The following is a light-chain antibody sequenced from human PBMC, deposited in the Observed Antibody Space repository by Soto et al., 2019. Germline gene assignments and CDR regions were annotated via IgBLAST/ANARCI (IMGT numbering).Light chain of an antibody. CDR2: DVS. Sequence: QSVLTQPASVSGSPGQSITISCTGTSSDVGGYNYVSWYQQHPGKAPKLMIYDVSNRPSGASNRFSGSKSGNTASLTISGLQAEDEADYYCGSYTSSSTHVFGTGTKVTVL. V-gene: IGLV2-14*01. CDR3: GSYTSSSTHV. CDR1: SSDVGGYNY. J-gene: IGLJ1*01.